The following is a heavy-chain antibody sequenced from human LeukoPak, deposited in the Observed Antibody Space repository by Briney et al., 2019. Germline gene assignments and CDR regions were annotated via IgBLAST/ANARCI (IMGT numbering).Heavy chain of an antibody. CDR2: IYHSGST. Sequence: SETLSLTCAVSGYSISSGYYGGWIRQPPGKGLEWIGSIYHSGSTYYNPSLKSRVTISVDTSKNQCSLTLSSVTARDTAVYYWARVLGASSGLSFDYWGQGTLVTVSS. CDR3: ARVLGASSGLSFDY. J-gene: IGHJ4*02. V-gene: IGHV4-38-2*01. D-gene: IGHD6-19*01. CDR1: GYSISSGYY.